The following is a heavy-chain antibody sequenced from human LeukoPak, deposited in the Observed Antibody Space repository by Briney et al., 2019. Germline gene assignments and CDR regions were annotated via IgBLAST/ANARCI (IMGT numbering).Heavy chain of an antibody. CDR3: ARINTAMVSYFLDY. J-gene: IGHJ4*02. V-gene: IGHV4-39*07. D-gene: IGHD5-18*01. CDR2: IYYSGST. Sequence: SETLSLTCTVSGGSISSSSYYWGWIRQPPGKGLEWIGSIYYSGSTYYNPSLKSRVTISVDTSKNQFSLKLSSVTAADSAVYYCARINTAMVSYFLDYWGQGTLVTVSS. CDR1: GGSISSSSYY.